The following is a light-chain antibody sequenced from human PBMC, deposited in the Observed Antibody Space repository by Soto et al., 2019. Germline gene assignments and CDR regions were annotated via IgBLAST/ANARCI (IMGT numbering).Light chain of an antibody. Sequence: DIKMTQSPSSLSASVGDRVTITCRASQGISNYLAWYQQKPGKVPKLLIYAASTLQSGVTSRFSGSGSGTDFTLPISSLQPEDVATYYCQKYYSAPRTFGQGTKVEIK. V-gene: IGKV1-27*01. CDR3: QKYYSAPRT. J-gene: IGKJ1*01. CDR1: QGISNY. CDR2: AAS.